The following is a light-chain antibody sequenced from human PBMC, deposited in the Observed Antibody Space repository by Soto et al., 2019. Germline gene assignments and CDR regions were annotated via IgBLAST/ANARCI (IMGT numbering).Light chain of an antibody. J-gene: IGKJ4*01. CDR1: QSISSY. CDR3: QQYDNLPLT. CDR2: DAS. Sequence: DIQMTQSPSSLSASVGDRVTIACRASQSISSYLNWYQQKPGKAPKLLIYDASNLETGVPSRFSGSGSGTDITFTISSLQPEDIATYYCQQYDNLPLTFGGGTKVDIK. V-gene: IGKV1-33*01.